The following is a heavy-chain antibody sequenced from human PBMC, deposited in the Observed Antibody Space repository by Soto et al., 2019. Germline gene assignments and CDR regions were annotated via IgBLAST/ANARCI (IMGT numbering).Heavy chain of an antibody. J-gene: IGHJ2*01. Sequence: EVQLLESGGGLVQPGGSLRLSCAASGFTFSSCAMSWVRQSPGKGLEWVSAISGSGGSTYYADSVRGRFTISRDNSKNPLYLQLNSLGAEDTAVYYGAKVGPRWERYHGYFDIWGPGTLVIVSS. V-gene: IGHV3-23*01. CDR1: GFTFSSCA. D-gene: IGHD1-26*01. CDR3: AKVGPRWERYHGYFDI. CDR2: ISGSGGST.